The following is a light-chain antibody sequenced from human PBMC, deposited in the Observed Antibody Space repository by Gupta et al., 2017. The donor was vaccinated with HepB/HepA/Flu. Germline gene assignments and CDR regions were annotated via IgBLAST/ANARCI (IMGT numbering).Light chain of an antibody. V-gene: IGLV3-25*03. Sequence: SFELTQPPSVSVSPGQTDRITCSGDALPNQYTYWYQQKPGQAPVLVIYKDTDRPSGIPRRFSGSTSGTTVTLTISGVQAEDEADYYCQSADNSGTYWVFGGGTKLTVL. J-gene: IGLJ3*02. CDR1: ALPNQY. CDR2: KDT. CDR3: QSADNSGTYWV.